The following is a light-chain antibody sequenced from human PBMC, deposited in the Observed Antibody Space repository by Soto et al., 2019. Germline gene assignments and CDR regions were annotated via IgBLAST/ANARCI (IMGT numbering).Light chain of an antibody. CDR3: QQSFSTPPT. Sequence: DIQVTQSPPSVPASVGDKVIITCRTNQSVSTYFSWYQQKLGKAPRLLIYGASKLQGGVPSRFGGSGSGTDFTLTIVNLQPEDFATYYCQQSFSTPPTFGRGTKVEI. CDR2: GAS. J-gene: IGKJ4*02. CDR1: QSVSTY. V-gene: IGKV1-39*01.